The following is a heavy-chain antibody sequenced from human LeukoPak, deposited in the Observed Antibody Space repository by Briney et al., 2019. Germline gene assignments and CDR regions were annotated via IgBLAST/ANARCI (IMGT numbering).Heavy chain of an antibody. CDR1: GFTFDDYA. CDR3: ATITGSYYKPDS. CDR2: IYYDGSDK. J-gene: IGHJ4*02. Sequence: GRSLRLSCAASGFTFDDYAMHWVRQAPGKGLEWVALIYYDGSDKYYADSVKGRFTISRDNSKNILYPQMNSLRAEDTAVYYCATITGSYYKPDSWGQGTLVTVSS. D-gene: IGHD3-10*01. V-gene: IGHV3-33*08.